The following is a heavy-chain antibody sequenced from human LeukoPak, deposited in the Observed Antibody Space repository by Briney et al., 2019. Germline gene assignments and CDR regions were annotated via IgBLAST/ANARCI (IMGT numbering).Heavy chain of an antibody. V-gene: IGHV3-23*01. CDR1: GFTFSSYA. CDR2: ISGSGGST. CDR3: AKDLVPYYDSSGYAFDI. Sequence: GGSLRLSCAASGFTFSSYAMSWVRQAPGKGLEWVSAISGSGGSTYYADSVKGRFTISRDNSKNTLYLQMNSLRAEDTAVYYCAKDLVPYYDSSGYAFDIWGQGTMVTASS. D-gene: IGHD3-22*01. J-gene: IGHJ3*02.